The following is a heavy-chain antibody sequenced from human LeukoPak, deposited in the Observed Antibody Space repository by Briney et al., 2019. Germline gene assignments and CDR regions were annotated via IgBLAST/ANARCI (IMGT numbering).Heavy chain of an antibody. D-gene: IGHD5-12*01. J-gene: IGHJ6*02. CDR3: ARAPVDIVATIGYYYGMDV. CDR2: IWYDGSNK. V-gene: IGHV3-33*01. CDR1: GFTFSSYG. Sequence: PGGSLRLSCAASGFTFSSYGMHWVRQAPGKGLEWVAVIWYDGSNKYYADSVKGRFTISRDNSKNTLYLQMNSLRAEDTAVYYCARAPVDIVATIGYYYGMDVWGQGTTVTVSS.